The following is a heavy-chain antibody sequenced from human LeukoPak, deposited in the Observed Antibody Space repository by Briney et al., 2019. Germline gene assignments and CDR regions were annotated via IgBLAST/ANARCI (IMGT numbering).Heavy chain of an antibody. CDR3: AKDVIGRVLRQHDY. Sequence: QSGGSLRLSCAASGFTFSSYAMSWVRQAPGKGLEWVSAISGSGGSTYYADSVKGRFTISRDNAKNTLYLQMNSLRAEDTAVYYCAKDVIGRVLRQHDYWGQGTLVTVSS. D-gene: IGHD2/OR15-2a*01. V-gene: IGHV3-23*01. CDR1: GFTFSSYA. J-gene: IGHJ4*02. CDR2: ISGSGGST.